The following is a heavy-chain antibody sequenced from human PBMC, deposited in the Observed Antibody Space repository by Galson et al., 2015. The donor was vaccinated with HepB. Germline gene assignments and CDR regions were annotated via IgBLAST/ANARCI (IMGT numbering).Heavy chain of an antibody. CDR3: ASLGYDSSGYYSWFDP. CDR1: GYTFTSYG. D-gene: IGHD3-22*01. V-gene: IGHV1-18*01. CDR2: ISAYNGNT. Sequence: SCKASGYTFTSYGISWVRQAPGQGLEWMGWISAYNGNTNYAQKLQGRVTMTTDTSTSTAYMELRSLRSDDTAVYYCASLGYDSSGYYSWFDPWGQGTLVTVSS. J-gene: IGHJ5*02.